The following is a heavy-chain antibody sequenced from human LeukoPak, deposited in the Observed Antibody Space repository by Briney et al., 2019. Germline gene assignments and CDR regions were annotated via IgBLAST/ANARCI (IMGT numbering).Heavy chain of an antibody. Sequence: SETLSLTCTVSGGSISGWYWSWIRQSPGKGLEWIGYIYHSGSTYYNPSLKSRVTISVDRSKNQFSLKLSSVTAADTAVYYCARGLYSSSRIDPWGQGTLVTVSS. CDR1: GGSISGWY. CDR2: IYHSGST. D-gene: IGHD6-6*01. J-gene: IGHJ5*02. V-gene: IGHV4-59*12. CDR3: ARGLYSSSRIDP.